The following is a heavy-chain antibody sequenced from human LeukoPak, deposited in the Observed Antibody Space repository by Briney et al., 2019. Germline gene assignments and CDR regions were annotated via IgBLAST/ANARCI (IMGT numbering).Heavy chain of an antibody. J-gene: IGHJ4*02. Sequence: ASVKVSCKASGYTFTSYYMHWVRQAPGQGLEWMGIINPSGGSTSYAQKFQGRVTMTRDMSTSTVYMELSSLRSEDTAVYYCASGGPIDYGSGSYDYWGQGTLVTVSS. CDR2: INPSGGST. CDR3: ASGGPIDYGSGSYDY. V-gene: IGHV1-46*01. D-gene: IGHD3-10*01. CDR1: GYTFTSYY.